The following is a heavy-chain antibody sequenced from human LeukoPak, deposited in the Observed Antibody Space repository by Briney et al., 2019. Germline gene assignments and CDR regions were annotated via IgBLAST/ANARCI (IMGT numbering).Heavy chain of an antibody. Sequence: ASAKVSCKASGYTSTGSYMRWVPPAPEQGRGRGGWIIPNRGGTNYAQKFPGRVPMTRNTSISTAYMELSRLRSDDTAVYYCARGRLSRIAARSWGDYNDYWGQGTLVTVSS. CDR3: ARGRLSRIAARSWGDYNDY. J-gene: IGHJ4*02. CDR1: GYTSTGSY. CDR2: IIPNRGGT. D-gene: IGHD6-6*01. V-gene: IGHV1-2*02.